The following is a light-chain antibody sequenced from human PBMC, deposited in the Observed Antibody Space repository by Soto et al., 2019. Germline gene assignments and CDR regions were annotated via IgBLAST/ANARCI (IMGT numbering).Light chain of an antibody. V-gene: IGKV3-11*01. J-gene: IGKJ4*01. CDR3: QQRSNWPYA. Sequence: EVVLTQSPATLSLSPGERATLSCRASQSISSYLAWYQQRPGQAPRLLIYDASNRATGIPARFSGSGSGTDFTLTISSLEPEDLAVYYCQQRSNWPYAFGGGTKVESK. CDR1: QSISSY. CDR2: DAS.